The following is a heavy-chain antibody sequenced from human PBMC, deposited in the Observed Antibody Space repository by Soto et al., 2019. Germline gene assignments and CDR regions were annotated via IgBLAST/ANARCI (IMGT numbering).Heavy chain of an antibody. J-gene: IGHJ6*02. V-gene: IGHV4-39*01. CDR3: ARQGHMVRGVISNYYYYSGMDV. D-gene: IGHD3-10*01. CDR1: GGSISSSSYY. Sequence: PSETLSLTCTVSGGSISSSSYYWGWIRQPPGKGLEWIGSIYYSGSTYYNPSLKSRVTISVDTSKNQFSLKLSSVTAADTAVYYCARQGHMVRGVISNYYYYSGMDVWGQGTTVTVSS. CDR2: IYYSGST.